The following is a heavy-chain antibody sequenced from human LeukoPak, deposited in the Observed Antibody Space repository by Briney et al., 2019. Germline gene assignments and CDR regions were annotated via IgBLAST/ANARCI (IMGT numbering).Heavy chain of an antibody. V-gene: IGHV4-59*06. CDR3: ASTSKYIGSGRDDSFDI. CDR1: GGSISSYY. CDR2: ISYSGGT. J-gene: IGHJ3*02. D-gene: IGHD3-10*01. Sequence: SESLSLTCTVSGGSISSYYWSWIRQPPGKGLEWIGYISYSGGTYYNPSLESRVSISIDTSKRQFSLKMTSVTAADTAVYYCASTSKYIGSGRDDSFDIWGQGTMVTVSS.